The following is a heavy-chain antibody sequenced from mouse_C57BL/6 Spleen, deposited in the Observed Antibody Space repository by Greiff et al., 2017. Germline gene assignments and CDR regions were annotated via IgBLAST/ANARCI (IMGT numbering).Heavy chain of an antibody. V-gene: IGHV1-18*01. CDR3: ARRAIYDGYSSYYAMDY. D-gene: IGHD2-3*01. J-gene: IGHJ4*01. CDR2: INPNNGGT. Sequence: VQLKESGPELVKPGASVKIPCKASGYTFTDYNMDWVKQSHGKSLEWIGDINPNNGGTIYNQKFKGKATLTVDKSSSTAYMELRSLTSEDTAVYYCARRAIYDGYSSYYAMDYWGQGTSVTVSS. CDR1: GYTFTDYN.